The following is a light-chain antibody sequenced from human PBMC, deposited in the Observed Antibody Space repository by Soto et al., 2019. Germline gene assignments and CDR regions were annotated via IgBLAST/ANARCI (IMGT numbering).Light chain of an antibody. V-gene: IGKV1-27*01. J-gene: IGKJ1*01. Sequence: IQWRQSLSTLSASVVEWVTFTCGASQDIGNFLAWYQQKPGKVPKLLIYAASTLQSGVPSRFIGSGSGTDFTLTISSLQPEDVATYYCQQSHSTPLLFGHGTKV. CDR1: QDIGNF. CDR3: QQSHSTPLL. CDR2: AAS.